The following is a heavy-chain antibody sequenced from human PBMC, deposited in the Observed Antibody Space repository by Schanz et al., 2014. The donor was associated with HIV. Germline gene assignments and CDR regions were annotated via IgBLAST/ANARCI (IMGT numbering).Heavy chain of an antibody. CDR3: ARGRLIGNSGYPYFDF. CDR1: GFSFSEYY. D-gene: IGHD3-10*01. V-gene: IGHV3-11*01. J-gene: IGHJ4*02. CDR2: ISHTSATI. Sequence: QVQLVASGGGLVKPWGSLRLSCAASGFSFSEYYINWIRQAPGQGLEWLSYISHTSATIYYLDSVRGRFTISRDNAKNSVYLQMDSLRVEDTALYYCARGRLIGNSGYPYFDFWGQGTQVTVSS.